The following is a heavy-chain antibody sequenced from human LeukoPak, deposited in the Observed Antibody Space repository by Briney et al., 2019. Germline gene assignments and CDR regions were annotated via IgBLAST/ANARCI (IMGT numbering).Heavy chain of an antibody. Sequence: GGSLRLSWAASGFTFDDYGMSWVRQAPGKGLEWVSGINWNGGSTGYADSVKGRFTISRDNAKNSLYLQMNSLRAEDTALYYCAKDKARSFYGSGSSSALDYWGQGTLVTVSS. CDR2: INWNGGST. CDR1: GFTFDDYG. V-gene: IGHV3-20*04. J-gene: IGHJ4*02. D-gene: IGHD3-10*01. CDR3: AKDKARSFYGSGSSSALDY.